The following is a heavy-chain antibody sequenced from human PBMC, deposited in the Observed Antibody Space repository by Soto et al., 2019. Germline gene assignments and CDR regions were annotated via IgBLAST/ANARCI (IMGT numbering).Heavy chain of an antibody. V-gene: IGHV4-59*01. CDR1: GGSISSYY. J-gene: IGHJ4*02. Sequence: SETLSLTCTVSGGSISSYYWSWIRQPPGKGLEWIGYIYYSGSTNYNPSLKSRVTISVDTSKNQFSLKLSSVTAADTAVYYCARHVNLPLARTGFASWGRGTLVTVSS. CDR2: IYYSGST. CDR3: ARHVNLPLARTGFAS. D-gene: IGHD6-19*01.